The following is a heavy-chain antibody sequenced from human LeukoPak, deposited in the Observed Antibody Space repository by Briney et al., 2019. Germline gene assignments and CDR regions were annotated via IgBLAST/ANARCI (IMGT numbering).Heavy chain of an antibody. CDR1: GGTFSSYA. V-gene: IGHV1-69*13. CDR3: ARDVGYSGSYYAWFDP. D-gene: IGHD1-26*01. J-gene: IGHJ5*02. Sequence: SVKVSCKASGGTFSSYAISWVRQAPGQGLEWMGGIIPIFGTANYAQKFQGRVTITADESTSTAYMELSSLRSEDTAVYYCARDVGYSGSYYAWFDPWGQGTLVTVSS. CDR2: IIPIFGTA.